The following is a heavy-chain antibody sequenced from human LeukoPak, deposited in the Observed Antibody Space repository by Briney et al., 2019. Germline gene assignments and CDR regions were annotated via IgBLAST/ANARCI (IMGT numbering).Heavy chain of an antibody. CDR2: IYYSGST. Sequence: TLSLTCAVYGGSFSGYYWSWIRQPPGKGLEWIGYIYYSGSTYYNPSLKSRVTISVDTSKNQFSLKLSSVTAADTAVYYCAREDGYDSSGYYDSYWGQGTLVTVSS. J-gene: IGHJ4*02. CDR1: GGSFSGYY. D-gene: IGHD3-22*01. V-gene: IGHV4-30-4*08. CDR3: AREDGYDSSGYYDSY.